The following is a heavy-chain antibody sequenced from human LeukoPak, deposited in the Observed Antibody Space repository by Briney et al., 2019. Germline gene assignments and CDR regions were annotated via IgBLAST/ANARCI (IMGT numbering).Heavy chain of an antibody. CDR3: ARPGAAIGKGYFQH. CDR2: INHSGST. CDR1: GGSFSGYY. D-gene: IGHD2-2*02. V-gene: IGHV4-34*01. J-gene: IGHJ1*01. Sequence: SGTLSLTCAAYGGSFSGYYWSWIRQPPGKGLEWIGEINHSGSTNYNPSLKSRVTISVDTSKNQFSLKLSSVTAADTAVYYCARPGAAIGKGYFQHWGQGTLVTVSS.